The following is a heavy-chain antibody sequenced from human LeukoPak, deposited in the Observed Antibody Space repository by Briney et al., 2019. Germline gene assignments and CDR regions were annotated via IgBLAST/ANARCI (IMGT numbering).Heavy chain of an antibody. CDR3: TTDEGYYYYYMDV. Sequence: PGGSLRLSCAASGFTFSNAWMSWVRQAPGKGLEWVGRIKSKTDGGTTDYAAPVKGRFTISRDDSKNTLYLQMNSLKTEDTAVYYCTTDEGYYYYYMDVWGKGTTVTVSS. J-gene: IGHJ6*03. CDR2: IKSKTDGGTT. CDR1: GFTFSNAW. V-gene: IGHV3-15*01.